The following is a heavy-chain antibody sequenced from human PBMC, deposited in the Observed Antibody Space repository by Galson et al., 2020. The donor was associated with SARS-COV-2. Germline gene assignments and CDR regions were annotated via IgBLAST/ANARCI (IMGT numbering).Heavy chain of an antibody. V-gene: IGHV3-30*02. CDR1: GFTFSRNG. J-gene: IGHJ3*02. CDR3: ARDYGSGSYAFDI. CDR2: IRNDGRDK. D-gene: IGHD3-10*01. Sequence: QLGESLKISCAASGFTFSRNGMHWVRQAPGKGLEWVAFIRNDGRDKYFADSVKGRFTMSRDNSKNTLYLQMNSLRPEDTAVYYCARDYGSGSYAFDIWGQGTMVTVSS.